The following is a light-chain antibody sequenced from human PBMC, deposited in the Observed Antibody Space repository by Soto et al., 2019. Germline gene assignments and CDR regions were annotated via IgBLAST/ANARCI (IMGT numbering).Light chain of an antibody. CDR2: EGS. V-gene: IGLV2-23*01. CDR1: SSDVGSYNL. CDR3: RSYAGSSTLRV. J-gene: IGLJ1*01. Sequence: QSVLTQPASVSGSPGQSITISCTGTSSDVGSYNLVSWYQQHPGKAPKLMIYEGSKRPSGVSNRFSGSKSGNTASLTISGLQAEDEADYYCRSYAGSSTLRVFGTGTKVTVL.